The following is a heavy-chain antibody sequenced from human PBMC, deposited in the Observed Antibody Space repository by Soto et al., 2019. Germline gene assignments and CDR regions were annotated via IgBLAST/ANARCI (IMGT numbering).Heavy chain of an antibody. CDR1: GFRFSTYN. CDR2: ISTNSFTI. CDR3: ARDRCYDGTCYSASDS. Sequence: EVRLMESGGGLVQPGGSLRLSCAASGFRFSTYNMDWVRQAPGKGPEWIAHISTNSFTIYYVDSVKGRFTISRDNDRNSLYLEMNSLRDEETAVYYCARDRCYDGTCYSASDSWGQGTLVTVSS. D-gene: IGHD2-21*02. V-gene: IGHV3-48*02. J-gene: IGHJ5*01.